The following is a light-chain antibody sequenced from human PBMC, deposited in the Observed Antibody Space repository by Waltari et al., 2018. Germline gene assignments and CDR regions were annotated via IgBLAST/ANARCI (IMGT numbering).Light chain of an antibody. Sequence: QSVLTQPLSASGTPGQRVTIPCSGSMSNIEGDIISWLQHLPGRPPTRLIYNNNQRPAGVPSRFSASKSGTSASLAISGLQSEDEADYYCAAWADSLSGYVFGTGTKVTVL. CDR3: AAWADSLSGYV. CDR2: NNN. V-gene: IGLV1-44*01. J-gene: IGLJ1*01. CDR1: MSNIEGDI.